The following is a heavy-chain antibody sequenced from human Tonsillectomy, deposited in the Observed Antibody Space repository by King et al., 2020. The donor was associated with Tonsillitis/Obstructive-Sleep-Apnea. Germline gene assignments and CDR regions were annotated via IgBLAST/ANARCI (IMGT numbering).Heavy chain of an antibody. J-gene: IGHJ4*02. Sequence: VQLVESGGGLVKPGGSLRLSCAASGFTFSDYYMSWLRQAPGKGLEWVSYISSSSSYTNYADSVKGRFTISRDNAKNSLYLQMNSLRAEDTAVYYCAREGPRCSSSTSCYSRHFDYWGQGTLVTVSS. D-gene: IGHD2-2*01. CDR2: ISSSSSYT. V-gene: IGHV3-11*05. CDR3: AREGPRCSSSTSCYSRHFDY. CDR1: GFTFSDYY.